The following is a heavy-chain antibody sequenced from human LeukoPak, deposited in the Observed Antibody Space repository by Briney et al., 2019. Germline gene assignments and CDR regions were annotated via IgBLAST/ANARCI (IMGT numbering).Heavy chain of an antibody. CDR2: IYDSGST. V-gene: IGHV4-59*01. D-gene: IGHD6-13*01. CDR3: AREVGGGSSWDWFDP. Sequence: PSETLSLTCAVYGGSFSGYYWSWIRQPPGKGLEWIGYIYDSGSTNYNPSLKSRVTISVDTSKNQFSLKLSSVTAADTAVYYCAREVGGGSSWDWFDPWGQGTLVTVSS. CDR1: GGSFSGYY. J-gene: IGHJ5*02.